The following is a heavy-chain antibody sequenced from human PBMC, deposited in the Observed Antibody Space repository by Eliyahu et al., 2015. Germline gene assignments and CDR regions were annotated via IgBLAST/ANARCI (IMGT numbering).Heavy chain of an antibody. CDR2: VNTNTGDP. Sequence: QVQLVQSGSELKKPGASVKISCKASGYTFTSYTLNWVRQAPGQGLEWMGWVNTNTGDPAYGQGFTGRFVFSLDTSVRTAYLQIASLKPEDTAVYYCARDHLSQAPDAFDIWGQGTMVIVSS. V-gene: IGHV7-4-1*01. CDR1: GYTFTSYT. J-gene: IGHJ3*02. CDR3: ARDHLSQAPDAFDI.